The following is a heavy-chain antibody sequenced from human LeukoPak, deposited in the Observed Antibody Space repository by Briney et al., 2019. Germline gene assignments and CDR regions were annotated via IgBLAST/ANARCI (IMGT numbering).Heavy chain of an antibody. Sequence: PSETLSLTCTVSGDSISRTSNFWGWIRQPPGKGLEWIGSIYYGATTHYNPSLKSRITISVDTSKNQFSLKVNSVTAADTAIYYCARGEGDGRGYWYYYTYGIDVWGQGTTVTVSS. V-gene: IGHV4-39*01. D-gene: IGHD3-22*01. CDR2: IYYGATT. CDR3: ARGEGDGRGYWYYYTYGIDV. CDR1: GDSISRTSNF. J-gene: IGHJ6*02.